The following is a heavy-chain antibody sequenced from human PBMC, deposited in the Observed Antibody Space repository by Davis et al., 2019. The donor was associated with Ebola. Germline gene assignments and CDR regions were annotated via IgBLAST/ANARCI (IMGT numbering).Heavy chain of an antibody. CDR3: ARDLGHLQYGFDY. CDR1: GFTFSNAW. J-gene: IGHJ4*02. V-gene: IGHV3-21*01. Sequence: GESLKISCAASGFTFSNAWMSWVRQAPGKGLEWVSSISSSSSYIYYADSVKGRFTISRDNAKNSLYLQMNSLRAEDTAVYYCARDLGHLQYGFDYWGQGTLVTVSS. D-gene: IGHD4-11*01. CDR2: ISSSSSYI.